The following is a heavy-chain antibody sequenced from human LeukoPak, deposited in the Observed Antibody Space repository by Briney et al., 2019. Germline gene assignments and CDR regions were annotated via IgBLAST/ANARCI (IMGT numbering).Heavy chain of an antibody. J-gene: IGHJ6*02. CDR2: ISWNSGSI. CDR3: AKEDIVVVPAAIRRRGMDV. V-gene: IGHV3-9*01. Sequence: PGGSLRLSCAASGFTFDDYAMHWVRQAPGKGLEWVSGISWNSGSIGYADPVKGRFTISRDNAKNSLYLQMNSLRAEDTALYYCAKEDIVVVPAAIRRRGMDVWGQGTTVTVSS. CDR1: GFTFDDYA. D-gene: IGHD2-2*02.